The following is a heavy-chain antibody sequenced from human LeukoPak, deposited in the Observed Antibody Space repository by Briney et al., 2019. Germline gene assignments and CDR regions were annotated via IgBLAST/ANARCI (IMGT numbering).Heavy chain of an antibody. Sequence: ASVKVSCKASGYTFTGYYMHWVRQAPGQGLEWMGWINPNSGGTNCAQKFQGRVTMTRDTSISTAYMELSRLRSGDTAMYYCARADSSSHYYYYMDVWGKGTTVTVSS. V-gene: IGHV1-2*02. J-gene: IGHJ6*03. CDR3: ARADSSSHYYYYMDV. D-gene: IGHD6-6*01. CDR2: INPNSGGT. CDR1: GYTFTGYY.